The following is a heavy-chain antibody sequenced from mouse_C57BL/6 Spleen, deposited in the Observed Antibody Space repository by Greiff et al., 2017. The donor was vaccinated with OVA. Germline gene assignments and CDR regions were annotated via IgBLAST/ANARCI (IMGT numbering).Heavy chain of an antibody. CDR3: ARSPAGNYVPYYFDY. D-gene: IGHD2-1*01. Sequence: VQLQQSGPELVKPGASVKISCKASGYTFTDYYMNWVKQSHGKSLEWIGDINPNNGGTSYNQKFKGKATLTVDKSSSTAYMELRSLTSEDSAVYYCARSPAGNYVPYYFDYWGQGTTLTVSS. CDR2: INPNNGGT. J-gene: IGHJ2*01. V-gene: IGHV1-26*01. CDR1: GYTFTDYY.